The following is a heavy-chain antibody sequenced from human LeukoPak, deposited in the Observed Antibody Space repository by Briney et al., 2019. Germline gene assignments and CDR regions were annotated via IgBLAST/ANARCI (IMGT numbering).Heavy chain of an antibody. CDR3: ARGTRGFYDTTGYYYDY. CDR1: GASISIGFYY. D-gene: IGHD3-22*01. CDR2: IYYTGST. Sequence: PSQTLSLTCTVSGASISIGFYYWSWMRQPPGKGLEWIGYIYYTGSTNYNPSLKTRVTISVDTSKNQFSLKLSSVTAADTAVYYCARGTRGFYDTTGYYYDYWGQGTLVTVSS. V-gene: IGHV4-61*01. J-gene: IGHJ4*02.